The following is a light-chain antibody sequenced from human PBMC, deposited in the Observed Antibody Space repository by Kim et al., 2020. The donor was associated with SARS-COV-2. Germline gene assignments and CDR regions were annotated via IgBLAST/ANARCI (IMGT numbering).Light chain of an antibody. CDR3: QRCSNWPT. CDR1: QSVSDS. Sequence: SLSPVEGATLSCRASQSVSDSLAWYQQKPGQAPRLLIYEVSHRATGIPARFSGSGSGTDFTLSISSLEPEDFAVYYCQRCSNWPTFGQGTKLEI. J-gene: IGKJ2*01. CDR2: EVS. V-gene: IGKV3-11*01.